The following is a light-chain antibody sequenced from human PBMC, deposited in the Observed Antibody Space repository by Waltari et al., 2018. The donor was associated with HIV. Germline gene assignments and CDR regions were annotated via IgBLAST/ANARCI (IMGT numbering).Light chain of an antibody. CDR1: QSVSSN. CDR2: NTS. J-gene: IGKJ5*01. Sequence: EIVMTQSPGTLSLFPGERVTLSCRASQSVSSNLAWYQQRPGQAPRLVIYNTSARATGIPARFSGSGSGTEFILTISGLQSEDFAVYYCQHYGGSPITFGQGTRLEIK. V-gene: IGKV3-15*01. CDR3: QHYGGSPIT.